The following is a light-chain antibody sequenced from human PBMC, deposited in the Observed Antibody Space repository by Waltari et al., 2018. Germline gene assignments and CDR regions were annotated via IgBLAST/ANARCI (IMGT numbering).Light chain of an antibody. CDR2: GAS. J-gene: IGKJ2*01. V-gene: IGKV3-15*01. CDR3: QQYNNWPPYT. CDR1: QSVSSN. Sequence: EIVMTQSPATLSVSPGERATLSCRASQSVSSNLAWYQQKPGQAPRLLIYGASTRATGIPARFSGSGSGTEFTRTISSLQSEDCAVYYCQQYNNWPPYTVGQGTKLEIK.